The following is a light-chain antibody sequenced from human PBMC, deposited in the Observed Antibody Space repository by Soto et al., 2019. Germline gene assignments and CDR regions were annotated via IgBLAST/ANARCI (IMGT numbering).Light chain of an antibody. Sequence: EIVMTQSPATLSVSPGEKATLSCRASQSVTIYLAWYQQTPGQPPRLLIQGSSARATDVPARFSGSGSGTEFTLTIRSLQYEDFAVYYCQQYSNWPWTFGQGTKVEI. J-gene: IGKJ1*01. CDR2: GSS. CDR3: QQYSNWPWT. V-gene: IGKV3-15*01. CDR1: QSVTIY.